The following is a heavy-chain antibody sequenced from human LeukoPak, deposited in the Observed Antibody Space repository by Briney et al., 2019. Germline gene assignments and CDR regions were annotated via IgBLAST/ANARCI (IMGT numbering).Heavy chain of an antibody. J-gene: IGHJ4*02. V-gene: IGHV1-2*02. Sequence: ASVKVSCKASGYTFTGYYIHWVRQAPGQGLEWMGWINPHSGGTNYAQKFQGRVTMTRDTSISTAYMELSRLRSDDTAVYYCARARIVGGCLDYWGQGTLVTVSS. D-gene: IGHD2/OR15-2a*01. CDR3: ARARIVGGCLDY. CDR2: INPHSGGT. CDR1: GYTFTGYY.